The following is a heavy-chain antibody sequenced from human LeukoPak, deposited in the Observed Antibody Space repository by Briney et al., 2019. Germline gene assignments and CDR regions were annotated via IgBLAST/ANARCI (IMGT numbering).Heavy chain of an antibody. J-gene: IGHJ1*01. CDR3: ARELEVGATRSGYFQH. CDR2: INHSGST. V-gene: IGHV4-34*01. Sequence: SETLSLTCAVYGGSFSGYYWSWIRQPPGKGLEWIGEINHSGSTNYNPSLKSRVTISVDTSKNQFSLKLSPVTAADTAVYYCARELEVGATRSGYFQHWGQGTLVTVSS. CDR1: GGSFSGYY. D-gene: IGHD1-26*01.